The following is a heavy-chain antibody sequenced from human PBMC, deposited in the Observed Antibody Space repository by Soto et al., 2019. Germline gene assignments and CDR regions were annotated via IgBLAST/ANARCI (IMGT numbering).Heavy chain of an antibody. D-gene: IGHD6-19*01. CDR1: GFTFSDYY. CDR2: ISTSSSYT. V-gene: IGHV3-11*03. Sequence: GGSLRLSCTASGFTFSDYYMSWIRQAPGKGLEWVSYISTSSSYTNYADSMKGRFTISRDNAKNSLYLQMNSLRAEDTAVYYCARMYSSGWYKGWFDPWGQGTLVTVS. CDR3: ARMYSSGWYKGWFDP. J-gene: IGHJ5*02.